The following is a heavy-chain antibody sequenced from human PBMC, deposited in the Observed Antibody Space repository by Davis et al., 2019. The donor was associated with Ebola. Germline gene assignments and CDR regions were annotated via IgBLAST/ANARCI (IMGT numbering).Heavy chain of an antibody. CDR3: ARRPAAANWFDP. Sequence: PSETLSLTCAVYGGSFSGYYWSWIRQPPGKGLEWIGEINHSGSTNYNPSLKSRVTISVDTSKNQFSLKLSSVTAADTAVYYCARRPAAANWFDPWGQGTLVTVSS. D-gene: IGHD2-2*01. J-gene: IGHJ5*02. CDR2: INHSGST. CDR1: GGSFSGYY. V-gene: IGHV4-34*01.